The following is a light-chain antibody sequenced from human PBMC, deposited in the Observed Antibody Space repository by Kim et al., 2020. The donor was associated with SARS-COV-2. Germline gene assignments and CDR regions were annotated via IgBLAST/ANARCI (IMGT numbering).Light chain of an antibody. Sequence: PGERATLSCRASQSVSSSYLAWYQQKPGQAPRLLIYGASSRATGIPDRFSGSGSGTDFTLTISRLEPEDFALYYCQQYAFSPRTFGQGTKVDIK. V-gene: IGKV3-20*01. CDR1: QSVSSSY. CDR2: GAS. CDR3: QQYAFSPRT. J-gene: IGKJ1*01.